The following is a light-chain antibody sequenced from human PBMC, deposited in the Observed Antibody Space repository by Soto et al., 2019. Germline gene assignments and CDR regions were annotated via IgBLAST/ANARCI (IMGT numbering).Light chain of an antibody. Sequence: DIQMTQSPSSLSASVGDRVTITCRASQSISSYLNWYQQKPGKAPKLLIYAASSLQSGVPSRFSGSASGTDFTLTISSLQPEDFATYYCPQGYSTPPVTFGQGTRLEIK. CDR2: AAS. J-gene: IGKJ5*01. V-gene: IGKV1-39*01. CDR3: PQGYSTPPVT. CDR1: QSISSY.